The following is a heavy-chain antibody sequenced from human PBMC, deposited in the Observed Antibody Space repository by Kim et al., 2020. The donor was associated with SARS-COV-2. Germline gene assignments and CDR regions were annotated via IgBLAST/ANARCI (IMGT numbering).Heavy chain of an antibody. CDR2: ISSSSSFI. Sequence: GGSLRLSCAASGFTFSSYSMNWVRQAPGKGLEWVSSISSSSSFIYYADSVKGRFTISRDNAKNSLYLQMNSLRAEDTAVYYCARGWRTDYYGSGSYECVDFWGQGTTVTVSS. J-gene: IGHJ6*02. CDR3: ARGWRTDYYGSGSYECVDF. D-gene: IGHD3-10*01. V-gene: IGHV3-21*01. CDR1: GFTFSSYS.